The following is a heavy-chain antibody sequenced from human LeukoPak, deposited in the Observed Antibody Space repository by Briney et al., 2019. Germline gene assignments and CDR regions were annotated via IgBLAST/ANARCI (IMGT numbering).Heavy chain of an antibody. D-gene: IGHD1-1*01. CDR2: IHHDGRI. CDR1: GGSIDSTNW. CDR3: ARVRNDDYYYGMDV. Sequence: SETLSLTCDVSGGSIDSTNWWNWVRQPPGKGLEWIGEIHHDGRINYNPSLKSRVTLSVDKSKNQFSLQLNSVTPEDTAVYYCARVRNDDYYYGMDVWGQGTTVTVSS. J-gene: IGHJ6*02. V-gene: IGHV4/OR15-8*01.